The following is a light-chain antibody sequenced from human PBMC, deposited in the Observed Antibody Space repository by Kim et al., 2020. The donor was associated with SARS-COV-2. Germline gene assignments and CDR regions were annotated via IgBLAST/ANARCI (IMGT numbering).Light chain of an antibody. CDR1: QSVSSY. Sequence: EIVLTQSPATLSLSPGERATLSCRASQSVSSYLAWYQQKPGQAPRLLIYDASNRATGIPARFSGSGSGTDFTLTISSLEPEDFAVYYCQQRSTRPTFGQGTKVDIK. V-gene: IGKV3-11*01. J-gene: IGKJ1*01. CDR2: DAS. CDR3: QQRSTRPT.